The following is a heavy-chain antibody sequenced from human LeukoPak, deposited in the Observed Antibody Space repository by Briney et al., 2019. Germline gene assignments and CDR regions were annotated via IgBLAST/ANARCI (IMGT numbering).Heavy chain of an antibody. D-gene: IGHD2-2*02. J-gene: IGHJ6*03. V-gene: IGHV1-18*01. CDR3: ARGLTVVVPAAIPVDYYYYMDV. CDR1: GYTFTSYG. CDR2: ISAYNGNT. Sequence: ASVKVSCKASGYTFTSYGISWVRQAPGQGLEWMGWISAYNGNTNYAQKLQGRVTMTTDTSTSTAYMELRSLRSDDRAVYYCARGLTVVVPAAIPVDYYYYMDVWGKGTTVTVSS.